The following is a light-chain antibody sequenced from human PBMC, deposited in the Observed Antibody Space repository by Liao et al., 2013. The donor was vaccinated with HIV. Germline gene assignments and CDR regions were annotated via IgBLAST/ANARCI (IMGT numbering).Light chain of an antibody. J-gene: IGLJ1*01. V-gene: IGLV3-21*01. CDR3: QAWDTSTGV. Sequence: YVLTQPPSVSVAPGQTAVMTCGGNNIRSRGVHWYQQRPGQAPVLVMYYDQNRPSGIPERFSGSNSGNTATLTISGTQAMDEADYYCQAWDTSTGVFGTGTKVTVL. CDR2: YDQ. CDR1: NIRSRG.